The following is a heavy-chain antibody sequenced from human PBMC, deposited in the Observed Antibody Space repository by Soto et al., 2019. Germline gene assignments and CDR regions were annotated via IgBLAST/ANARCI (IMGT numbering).Heavy chain of an antibody. V-gene: IGHV4-34*01. CDR2: INDSGAT. CDR3: ARGRKAYSSSWYGV. J-gene: IGHJ4*02. CDR1: GGSFSGYC. D-gene: IGHD6-13*01. Sequence: QVQLQQWGAGLLKPSETLSLNCAVYGGSFSGYCWSWIRQPPGKGLEWIGEINDSGATNYNPSLKSRVSISVDTSKNHFSLTLSSVTAADTAVYHCARGRKAYSSSWYGVWGQGTLVTVSS.